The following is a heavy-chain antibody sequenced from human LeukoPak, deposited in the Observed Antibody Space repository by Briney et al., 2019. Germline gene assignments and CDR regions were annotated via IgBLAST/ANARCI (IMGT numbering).Heavy chain of an antibody. V-gene: IGHV1-3*01. CDR2: INAGNGNT. Sequence: ASVKVSCKASGYIFTSYAMHWVRQAPGQRLEWMGWINAGNGNTKYSQKFQGRVTITRDTSASTAYMELSSLRSEDTAVYYCARGPVAVAGLDVGDCWGQGTLVTVSS. D-gene: IGHD6-19*01. J-gene: IGHJ4*02. CDR1: GYIFTSYA. CDR3: ARGPVAVAGLDVGDC.